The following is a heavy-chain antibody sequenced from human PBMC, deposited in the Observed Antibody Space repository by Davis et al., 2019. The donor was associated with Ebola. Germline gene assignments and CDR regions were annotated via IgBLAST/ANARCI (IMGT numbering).Heavy chain of an antibody. V-gene: IGHV3-15*07. J-gene: IGHJ4*02. CDR3: TTTPYGSGSYYKGGGY. CDR1: GFTFSSYS. Sequence: PGGSLRLSCAASGFTFSSYSMNWVRQAPGKGLEWVGRIKSKTDGGTTDYAAPVKGRFTISRDDSKNTLYLQMNSLKTEDTAVYYCTTTPYGSGSYYKGGGYWGQGTLVTVSS. D-gene: IGHD3-10*01. CDR2: IKSKTDGGTT.